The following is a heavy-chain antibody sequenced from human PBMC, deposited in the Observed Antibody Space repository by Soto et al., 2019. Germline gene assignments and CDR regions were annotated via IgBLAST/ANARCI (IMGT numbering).Heavy chain of an antibody. CDR2: IGGRATSA. V-gene: IGHV3-23*01. CDR3: AKSRYSDSSGDFYDF. D-gene: IGHD3-22*01. J-gene: IGHJ4*02. Sequence: EVQLLESGGGLVQPGGSLRLSCAASGFTFSNYAMSWVRQAPGKGLEWVSGIGGRATSAYYADSVKGRFAISRDNSYNTLFLQLNSLRADDTAVYYCAKSRYSDSSGDFYDFWGQGTLVSVYS. CDR1: GFTFSNYA.